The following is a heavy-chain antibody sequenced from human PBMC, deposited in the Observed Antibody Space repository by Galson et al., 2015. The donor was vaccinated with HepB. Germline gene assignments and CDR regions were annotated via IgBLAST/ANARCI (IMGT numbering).Heavy chain of an antibody. V-gene: IGHV1-18*01. D-gene: IGHD6-13*01. CDR3: ARGEGGGSSWYTEYYYYYYGMDV. CDR2: ISAYNGNT. Sequence: CKASGYTFTSYGISWVRQAPGQGLEWMGWISAYNGNTNYAQKLQGRVTMTTDTSTSTAYMELRSLRSDDTAVYYCARGEGGGSSWYTEYYYYYYGMDVWGQGITVTVSS. J-gene: IGHJ6*02. CDR1: GYTFTSYG.